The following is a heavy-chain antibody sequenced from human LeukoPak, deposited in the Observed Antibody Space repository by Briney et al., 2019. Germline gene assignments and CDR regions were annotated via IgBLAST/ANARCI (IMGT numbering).Heavy chain of an antibody. CDR3: ARVSKAKKIAAAGTLYYYYGMDV. CDR2: ISSSGSST. D-gene: IGHD6-13*01. CDR1: GFTFSDVY. J-gene: IGHJ6*02. V-gene: IGHV3-11*04. Sequence: GGSLILSCAASGFTFSDVYMSWIRQAPGKGLEWVSYISSSGSSTKYADSVKGRFTISRDNAKNSLYLQMNSLRAEDTAVYYCARVSKAKKIAAAGTLYYYYGMDVWGQGTTVTVSS.